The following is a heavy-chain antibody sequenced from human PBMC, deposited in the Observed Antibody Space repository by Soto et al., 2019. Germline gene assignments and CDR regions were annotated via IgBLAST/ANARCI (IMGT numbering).Heavy chain of an antibody. CDR2: IIPIFGTA. D-gene: IGHD3-10*01. J-gene: IGHJ4*02. V-gene: IGHV1-69*01. Sequence: QVQLVQSGAEVKKPGSSVKVSCKASGGTFSSYAISWVRQAPGQGLEWMGGIIPIFGTANYAQKFQGRVTITAEESTSTAYMELSSLRSEDTAVYYCAIEYYYGSGSYPRIDYWGQGTLVTVSS. CDR1: GGTFSSYA. CDR3: AIEYYYGSGSYPRIDY.